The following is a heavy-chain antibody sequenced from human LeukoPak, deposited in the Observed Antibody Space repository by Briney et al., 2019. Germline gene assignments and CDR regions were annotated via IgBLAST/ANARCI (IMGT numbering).Heavy chain of an antibody. J-gene: IGHJ6*03. CDR3: ARQRKGIAVAGIVFGAYYYYMDV. CDR2: IFYSGST. V-gene: IGHV4-39*01. Sequence: SETLSLTCTVSGGSISTSNYYWGWIRQPPGKGLEWIGNIFYSGSTYYSPSLRSRVTIALDTSKNQFSLKLSSVTAAGTAVYYCARQRKGIAVAGIVFGAYYYYMDVWGKGPTVTISS. CDR1: GGSISTSNYY. D-gene: IGHD6-19*01.